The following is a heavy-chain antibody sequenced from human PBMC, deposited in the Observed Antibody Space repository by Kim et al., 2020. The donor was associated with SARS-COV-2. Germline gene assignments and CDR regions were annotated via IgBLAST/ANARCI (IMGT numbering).Heavy chain of an antibody. CDR2: LYSGGNA. CDR3: AGITMCRGLVTPGYYYGM. D-gene: IGHD3-10*01. V-gene: IGHV3-53*01. CDR1: GFTVSSCY. J-gene: IGHJ6*01. Sequence: GGSLRLSCAASGFTVSSCYMSWVRQAPGKGLEWVSILYSGGNAYYAASVKGRFTTSRDNSKNTLHLQMNSLRAEDAAVYFCAGITMCRGLVTPGYYYGM.